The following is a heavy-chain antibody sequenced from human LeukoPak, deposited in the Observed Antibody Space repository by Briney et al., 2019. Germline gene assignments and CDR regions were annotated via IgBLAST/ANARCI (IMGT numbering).Heavy chain of an antibody. CDR3: AREKGRGVISPYYDC. J-gene: IGHJ4*02. Sequence: GGSLRLSCAASGLTVRHNYMSWLRQSPGKGLEWVSVIYSDGSTYYDDSVKGRFTISRDTSKNTLSLQMSSLRVEDTAVYFCAREKGRGVISPYYDCWGQGTLVTVSS. CDR2: IYSDGST. V-gene: IGHV3-53*01. CDR1: GLTVRHNY. D-gene: IGHD3-10*01.